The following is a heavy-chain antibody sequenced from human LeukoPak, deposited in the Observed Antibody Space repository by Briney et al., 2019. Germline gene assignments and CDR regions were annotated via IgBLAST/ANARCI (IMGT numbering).Heavy chain of an antibody. CDR1: GGSVSSDY. D-gene: IGHD5/OR15-5a*01. Sequence: SETLSLTCSVSGGSVSSDYWAWSPQPPGKGLEWIGYMYYTGNTNYNPSLKSRVTISLATSKNQFSLKLSSVSAADTAVYYCARVSVVYGMDVWGRGTTVTVSS. CDR3: ARVSVVYGMDV. J-gene: IGHJ6*02. V-gene: IGHV4-59*02. CDR2: MYYTGNT.